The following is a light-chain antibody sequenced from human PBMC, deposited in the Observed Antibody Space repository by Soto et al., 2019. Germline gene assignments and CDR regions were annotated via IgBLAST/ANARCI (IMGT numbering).Light chain of an antibody. J-gene: IGKJ3*01. CDR1: QSIGSW. Sequence: DIRMTQSPSTLSASVGDRVIITCRASQSIGSWLAWYQQKPGKAPKLLIYKASSLQSGVPLRFSGSGSGTEYTLTISSLQPDDFATYYCQQYTSYSAFTFGPGTRVDIK. V-gene: IGKV1-5*03. CDR2: KAS. CDR3: QQYTSYSAFT.